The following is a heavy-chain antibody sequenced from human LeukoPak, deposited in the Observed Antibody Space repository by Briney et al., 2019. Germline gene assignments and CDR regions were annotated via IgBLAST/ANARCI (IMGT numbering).Heavy chain of an antibody. CDR3: ARESTQRDY. Sequence: GGSLRLSCVTSGFTFSDYYMSWIRQAPGKGLEWVSYISGSDGTIKYADSVKGRFTISRDNAKNSLYLQMNSLRVEDTAVYYCARESTQRDYWGQGTLVTVSS. V-gene: IGHV3-11*01. CDR1: GFTFSDYY. CDR2: ISGSDGTI. J-gene: IGHJ4*02.